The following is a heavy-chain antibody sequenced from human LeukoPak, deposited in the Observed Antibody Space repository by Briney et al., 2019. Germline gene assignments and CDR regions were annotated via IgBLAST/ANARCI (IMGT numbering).Heavy chain of an antibody. J-gene: IGHJ4*02. Sequence: ASVKVSCKASGYTFTGYYMHWVRQAPGQGLEWMGWINPNTGGTNYAQKFQGRVTMTTDTSISTAYMGLSSLRYDDTAVYYCASGPSDLGSSSQYWGQGTLVTVSS. CDR2: INPNTGGT. CDR3: ASGPSDLGSSSQY. D-gene: IGHD6-6*01. CDR1: GYTFTGYY. V-gene: IGHV1-2*02.